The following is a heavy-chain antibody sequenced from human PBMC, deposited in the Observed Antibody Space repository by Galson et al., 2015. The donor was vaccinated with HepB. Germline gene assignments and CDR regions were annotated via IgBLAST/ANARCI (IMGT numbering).Heavy chain of an antibody. CDR3: ARGTIAVAGTPDY. V-gene: IGHV3-30*04. CDR1: GFSFSSYA. Sequence: LRLSCAASGFSFSSYAMHWVRQAPGKGLEWVAVISYDGSKKYYADSVKGRFTISRDNSKNTLHLEMRNLRAEDTAVYYCARGTIAVAGTPDYWGQGTLVTVSS. D-gene: IGHD6-19*01. J-gene: IGHJ4*02. CDR2: ISYDGSKK.